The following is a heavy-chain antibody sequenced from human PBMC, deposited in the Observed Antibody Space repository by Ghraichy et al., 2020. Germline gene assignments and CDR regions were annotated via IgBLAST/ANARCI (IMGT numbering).Heavy chain of an antibody. CDR3: ARDSTVIVGRDYYYYGMDV. V-gene: IGHV4-59*01. J-gene: IGHJ6*02. Sequence: SETLSLTCTVSGGSISSYYWSWIRQPPGKGLEWIGYIYYSGSTNYNPSLKSRVTISVDTSKNQFSLKLSSVTAADTAVYYCARDSTVIVGRDYYYYGMDVWGQGTTVTVSS. CDR1: GGSISSYY. D-gene: IGHD1-26*01. CDR2: IYYSGST.